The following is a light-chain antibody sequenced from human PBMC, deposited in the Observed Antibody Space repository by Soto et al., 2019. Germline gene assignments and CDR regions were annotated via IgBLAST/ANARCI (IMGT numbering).Light chain of an antibody. Sequence: EIVLTQSPGTLSLSPGERATLSCRASQSVSSNYLAWYQQKPGQAPRPLIYGASSRATGIPDRFSGSGAGTDFTLTLRRLEPEDFAVYYCQQYGSSPWTFGQGTKVEIK. CDR3: QQYGSSPWT. V-gene: IGKV3-20*01. J-gene: IGKJ1*01. CDR1: QSVSSNY. CDR2: GAS.